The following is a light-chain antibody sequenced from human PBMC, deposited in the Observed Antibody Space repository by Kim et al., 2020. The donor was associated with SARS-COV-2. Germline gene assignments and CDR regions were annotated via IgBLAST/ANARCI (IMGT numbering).Light chain of an antibody. CDR2: STS. CDR1: TGAVTSGYY. J-gene: IGLJ1*01. V-gene: IGLV7-43*01. Sequence: PGGTVTLTHAPRTGAVTSGYYPNWFQQKPGQAPRALICSTSNKHSWTPARFSGSLLGGKAALTLSGVQPEDEAEYYCLLFYGGAYVFGTGTKVTVL. CDR3: LLFYGGAYV.